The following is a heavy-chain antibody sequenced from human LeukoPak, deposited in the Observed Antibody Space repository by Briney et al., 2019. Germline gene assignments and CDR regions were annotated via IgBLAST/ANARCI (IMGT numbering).Heavy chain of an antibody. J-gene: IGHJ4*02. V-gene: IGHV1-2*02. CDR3: ARVEYSSGWSPFDY. CDR1: GYTFTGYY. D-gene: IGHD6-19*01. Sequence: EGSVKVSCKASGYTFTGYYMHWVRQAPGQGLEWMGWINTNSGGTNYAQKFQGRVTMTRDTSISTAYMELSRLRSDDTAVYYCARVEYSSGWSPFDYWGQGTLVTVPS. CDR2: INTNSGGT.